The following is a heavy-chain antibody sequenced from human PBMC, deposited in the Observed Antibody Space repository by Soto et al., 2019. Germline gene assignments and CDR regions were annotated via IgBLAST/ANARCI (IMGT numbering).Heavy chain of an antibody. CDR3: ARGIYPDFANWFDP. J-gene: IGHJ5*02. D-gene: IGHD3-3*01. CDR2: IKHDGSAK. CDR1: GFSFSSYW. V-gene: IGHV3-7*05. Sequence: GGSLRLSCAASGFSFSSYWMSWLRQAPGKGLEWVANIKHDGSAKYYVDSVKGRFTISRDNAESSLYLQMNSLRAEDTAVYYCARGIYPDFANWFDPWGQGTLVTVSS.